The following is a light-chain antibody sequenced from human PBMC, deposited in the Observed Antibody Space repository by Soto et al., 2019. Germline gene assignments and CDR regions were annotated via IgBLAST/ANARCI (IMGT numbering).Light chain of an antibody. Sequence: ETQMTQYPVTLSVSPGKRVTLSCSASQSVSSDLAWYQKKPGQPPRLLIYGAATSATGIPAMFNGSESGTECSLTMYCLQTDDFALYYCQQYNIWPLTLGGGTRVQIK. CDR3: QQYNIWPLT. J-gene: IGKJ4*01. V-gene: IGKV3-15*01. CDR2: GAA. CDR1: QSVSSD.